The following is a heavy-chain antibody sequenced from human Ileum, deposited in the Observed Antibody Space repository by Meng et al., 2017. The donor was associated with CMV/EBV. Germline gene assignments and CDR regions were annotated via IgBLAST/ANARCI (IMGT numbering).Heavy chain of an antibody. J-gene: IGHJ4*02. V-gene: IGHV3-30*02. CDR3: TKDGANPWYYFDY. CDR1: GFTFSTYG. Sequence: GESLKISCAASGFTFSTYGMYWVHQAPGKGLEWVALIRSDGNNKDYADSVKGRFSISRDNSKSTMYLQMNSLRTEDTGVYYCTKDGANPWYYFDYWGQGTLVTVSS. CDR2: IRSDGNNK. D-gene: IGHD2-15*01.